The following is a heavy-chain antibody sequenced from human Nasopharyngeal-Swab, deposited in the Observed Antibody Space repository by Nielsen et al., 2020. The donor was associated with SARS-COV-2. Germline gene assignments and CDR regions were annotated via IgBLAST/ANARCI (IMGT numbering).Heavy chain of an antibody. V-gene: IGHV1-69*13. Sequence: SVKISCKASGGTFSSYAISWVRQAPGQGLERMGGIIPIFGTANYAQKFQGRVTITADESTSTAYMELSSLRSEDTAVYYCARGSVRGWELSYYYYGMDVWGQGTTVTVSS. J-gene: IGHJ6*02. CDR1: GGTFSSYA. CDR2: IIPIFGTA. CDR3: ARGSVRGWELSYYYYGMDV. D-gene: IGHD1-26*01.